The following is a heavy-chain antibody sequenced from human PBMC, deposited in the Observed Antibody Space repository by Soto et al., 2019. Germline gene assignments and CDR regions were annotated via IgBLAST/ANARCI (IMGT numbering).Heavy chain of an antibody. CDR2: ISSSSSYI. CDR1: GFTFSSYS. CDR3: ARDIGYCSGGSCYSPLDY. Sequence: ESGGGLVKPGGSLRLSCAASGFTFSSYSMNWVRQAPGKGLEWVSSISSSSSYIYYADSVKGRFTISRDNAKNSLYLQMNSLRAEDTAVYYCARDIGYCSGGSCYSPLDYWGQGTLVTVSS. D-gene: IGHD2-15*01. V-gene: IGHV3-21*01. J-gene: IGHJ4*02.